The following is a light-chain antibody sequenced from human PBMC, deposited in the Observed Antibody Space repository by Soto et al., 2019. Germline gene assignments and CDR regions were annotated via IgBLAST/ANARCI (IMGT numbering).Light chain of an antibody. CDR1: RSIISY. CDR3: QQRSNWPIT. J-gene: IGKJ5*01. V-gene: IGKV3-11*01. CDR2: DAS. Sequence: EVVLTQSPSTLSLSPGDSATLCCRGSRSIISYLAWYQQKPGQAPSLLTYDASNRPPDIPARFSGSGSGTDFTLTISSLEPEAFAVYYCQQRSNWPITFGQGTRLEIK.